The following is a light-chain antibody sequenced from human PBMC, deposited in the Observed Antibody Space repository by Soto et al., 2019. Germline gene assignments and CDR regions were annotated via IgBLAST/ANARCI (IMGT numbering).Light chain of an antibody. V-gene: IGKV3D-15*01. CDR2: DAS. CDR3: QKYYVWNT. J-gene: IGKJ4*01. Sequence: EIVMTQSPATLSVSPGERAIFSCRASQSVDSKLAWYQQKLGQAPRLLIYDASTRATGIPARFSGSGSGTEFNLTISSLQSEDFAIYYCQKYYVWNTFGGGTKVEIK. CDR1: QSVDSK.